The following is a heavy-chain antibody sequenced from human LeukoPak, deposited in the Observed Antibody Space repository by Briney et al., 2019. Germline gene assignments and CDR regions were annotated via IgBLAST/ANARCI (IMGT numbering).Heavy chain of an antibody. CDR3: AKDHCTNGVCYMVY. Sequence: GGSLRLSCAASGFTFSTYSMNWVRQAPGKGLEWVSSISTSSSYIYYADSVKDRFTISRDNAKNSLYLQMNSLRAEDTAVYYCAKDHCTNGVCYMVYWGQGTLVTVSS. J-gene: IGHJ4*02. CDR2: ISTSSSYI. V-gene: IGHV3-21*01. D-gene: IGHD2-8*01. CDR1: GFTFSTYS.